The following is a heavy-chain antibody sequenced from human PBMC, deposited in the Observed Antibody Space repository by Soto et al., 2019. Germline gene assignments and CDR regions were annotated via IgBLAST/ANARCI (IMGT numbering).Heavy chain of an antibody. J-gene: IGHJ4*02. V-gene: IGHV3-23*01. CDR3: AKGMTETDS. Sequence: PGGSLRLSCAASGFIFISYAMSWVRQAPGKGLEWVSAISDSGGNSYYADSVKGRFTISRDNSKNTLYLQINSLRAEDTAIYYCAKGMTETDSWGQGTLVTVSS. CDR2: ISDSGGNS. CDR1: GFIFISYA. D-gene: IGHD2-21*02.